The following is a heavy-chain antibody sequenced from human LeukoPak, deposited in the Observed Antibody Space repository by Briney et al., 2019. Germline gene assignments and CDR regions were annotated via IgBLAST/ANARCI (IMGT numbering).Heavy chain of an antibody. CDR2: ISSSGGST. Sequence: GGSLRLSCAASGFTFSSYAMSWVRQAPGKGLEWVSGISSSGGSTYYADSVKGRFTISRDNSKNTLYLHMNSLRAEDTAVYYCAKSPTVDAAFDIWGQGTMVTVSS. CDR3: AKSPTVDAAFDI. J-gene: IGHJ3*02. V-gene: IGHV3-23*01. CDR1: GFTFSSYA. D-gene: IGHD4-17*01.